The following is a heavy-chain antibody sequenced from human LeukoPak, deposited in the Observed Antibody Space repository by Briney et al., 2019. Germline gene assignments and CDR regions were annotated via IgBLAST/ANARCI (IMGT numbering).Heavy chain of an antibody. CDR1: GLTFSGYW. J-gene: IGHJ4*02. V-gene: IGHV3-7*01. Sequence: GGSLRLSCAASGLTFSGYWLTWVRQAPGKGLEWVAMIKQDGSEKYYVDSVKGRFTISRDNAKNSLFLQMNSLRVEDTAVYYCARDSQWSLEYWGQGTLVTVSS. D-gene: IGHD6-19*01. CDR2: IKQDGSEK. CDR3: ARDSQWSLEY.